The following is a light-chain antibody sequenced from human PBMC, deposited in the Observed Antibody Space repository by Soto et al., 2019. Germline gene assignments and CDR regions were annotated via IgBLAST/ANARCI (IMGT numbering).Light chain of an antibody. J-gene: IGKJ1*01. Sequence: EIVLTQSPGSLSLSPGERATLSCRASQSVDSSFFAWYQQKPGQAPRLLIYGASNRATGIPDRFSGSGSGTDFALTITRLEPEVFAVYYCQQYVSSLAIGQGTKVEIK. CDR1: QSVDSSF. V-gene: IGKV3-20*01. CDR3: QQYVSSLA. CDR2: GAS.